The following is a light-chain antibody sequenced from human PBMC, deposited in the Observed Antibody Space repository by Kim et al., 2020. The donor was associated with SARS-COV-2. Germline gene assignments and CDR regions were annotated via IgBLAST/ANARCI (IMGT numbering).Light chain of an antibody. V-gene: IGLV6-57*02. Sequence: GGTLAISCPGRSGSIASNDVPWYALRPGRAPTTVFYEDNQRPSGFPDRFAGSIDSSSNSASLTISGLKTEDEADYYCQSYDSSNRVFGGGTQLTVL. CDR3: QSYDSSNRV. CDR1: SGSIASND. CDR2: EDN. J-gene: IGLJ3*02.